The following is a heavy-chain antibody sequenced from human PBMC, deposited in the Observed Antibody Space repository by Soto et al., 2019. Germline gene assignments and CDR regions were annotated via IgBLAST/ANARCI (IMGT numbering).Heavy chain of an antibody. D-gene: IGHD6-19*01. J-gene: IGHJ4*02. CDR2: ISFYIGNT. V-gene: IGHV1-18*01. CDR3: ASATSIAVAGKES. Sequence: QVQLVQSGGEVKKPGASVKVSCKASGDTVTNYGIRWVRQAPGQGLEWMGWISFYIGNTNYAQKLQGRVTLTTDTSTSTAYMELRSLRSDDTAVYYCASATSIAVAGKESWGQGTLVTVSS. CDR1: GDTVTNYG.